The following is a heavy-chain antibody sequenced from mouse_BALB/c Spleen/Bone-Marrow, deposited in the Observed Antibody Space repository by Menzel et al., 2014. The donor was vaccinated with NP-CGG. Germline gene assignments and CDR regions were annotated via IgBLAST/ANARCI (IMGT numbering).Heavy chain of an antibody. CDR3: TRDDGSPFAY. D-gene: IGHD2-3*01. V-gene: IGHV1-69*02. Sequence: VQLQQSGAELVRPGASVKLYCKASSYTFTSYWINWVKQRPGQGLEWIGNIYPSDSYTNYNQKFKDKATLTVDKSSTTAYMQLSSPTSEDSAVYYCTRDDGSPFAYWGQGTLVTVSA. J-gene: IGHJ3*01. CDR2: IYPSDSYT. CDR1: SYTFTSYW.